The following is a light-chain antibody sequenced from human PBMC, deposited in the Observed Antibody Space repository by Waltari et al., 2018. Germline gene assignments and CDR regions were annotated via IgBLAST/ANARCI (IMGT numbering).Light chain of an antibody. Sequence: EIVLKQSPGTVSLSPGESATLSCRTSQSVTRALAWYQQKPGQAPRLLIYGASNRPTGIPDRFSGSGSGTDFSLTISSLEPEDFAVYYCQHYLRLPVTFGQGTKVEVK. V-gene: IGKV3-20*01. CDR3: QHYLRLPVT. CDR2: GAS. J-gene: IGKJ1*01. CDR1: QSVTRA.